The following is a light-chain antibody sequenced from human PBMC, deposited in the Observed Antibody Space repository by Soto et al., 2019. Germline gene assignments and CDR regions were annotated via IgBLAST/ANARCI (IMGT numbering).Light chain of an antibody. CDR2: DVN. CDR1: SSDVGGYNY. Sequence: QSALTQPASVSGSPGQSINISCTGTSSDVGGYNYVSWYQQHPGKAPKLMIYDVNNRPSGVSNRFSGSKSGNTASLTISGLQAEDEADYYCSSYTGSSTYVVFGGGTKLTVL. V-gene: IGLV2-14*01. J-gene: IGLJ2*01. CDR3: SSYTGSSTYVV.